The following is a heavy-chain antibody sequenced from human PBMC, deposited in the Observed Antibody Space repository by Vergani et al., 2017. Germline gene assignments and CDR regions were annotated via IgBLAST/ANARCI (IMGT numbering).Heavy chain of an antibody. CDR1: GGSISSGSYY. CDR2: IYTSGST. Sequence: QVQLQESGRGLVKPSQTLSLTCTVSGGSISSGSYYWSWIRQPAGKGLEWIGRIYTSGSTNYNPSLKSRVTISVDTAKNQFSLKLSSVTAADTAVYYCARAGYNYGFDYWGQGTLVTVSS. CDR3: ARAGYNYGFDY. V-gene: IGHV4-61*02. J-gene: IGHJ4*02. D-gene: IGHD5-24*01.